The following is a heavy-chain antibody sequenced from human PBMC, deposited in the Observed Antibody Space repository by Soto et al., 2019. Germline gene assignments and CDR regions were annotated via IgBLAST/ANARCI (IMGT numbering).Heavy chain of an antibody. J-gene: IGHJ4*02. D-gene: IGHD2-2*01. CDR3: ARDFGDIVVVPAAPSDY. Sequence: ASVKVSCKASGYTFTSYGISWVRHAPGQGLEWMGWISAYNGNTNYAQKLQGRVTMTTDTSTSTAYMELRSLRSDDTAVYYCARDFGDIVVVPAAPSDYWGQGTLVTVSS. CDR2: ISAYNGNT. CDR1: GYTFTSYG. V-gene: IGHV1-18*01.